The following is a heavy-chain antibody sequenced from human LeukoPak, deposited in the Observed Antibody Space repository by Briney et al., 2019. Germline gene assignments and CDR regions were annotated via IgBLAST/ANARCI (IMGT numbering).Heavy chain of an antibody. CDR3: ARRGAAAGYFDY. CDR1: GGSISSGSYY. J-gene: IGHJ4*02. V-gene: IGHV4-61*02. D-gene: IGHD6-13*01. CDR2: IYTSGST. Sequence: SETLSLTCTVSGGSISSGSYYWSWIRQPAGKGLEWIGRIYTSGSTNYNPSLKSRVTISVDTSKNQFSLKLSSVTAADTAVYYCARRGAAAGYFDYWGQGTLVTVSS.